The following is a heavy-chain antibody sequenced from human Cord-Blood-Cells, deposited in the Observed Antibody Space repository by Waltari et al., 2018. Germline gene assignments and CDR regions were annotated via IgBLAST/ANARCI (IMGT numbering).Heavy chain of an antibody. CDR2: ISYDGSNK. V-gene: IGHV3-30-3*01. CDR1: GFTFSSYA. Sequence: RSLRLSCAASGFTFSSYAMHWVRQAPGKGLEWVAVISYDGSNKYYADSVKGRFTISRDNSKNTLYLQMNSLRAEDTAVYYCARGAPSESYGSGSYYEFDYWGQGTLVTVSS. CDR3: ARGAPSESYGSGSYYEFDY. D-gene: IGHD3-10*01. J-gene: IGHJ4*02.